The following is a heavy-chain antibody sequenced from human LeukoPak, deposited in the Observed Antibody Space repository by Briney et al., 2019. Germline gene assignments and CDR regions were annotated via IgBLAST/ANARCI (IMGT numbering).Heavy chain of an antibody. CDR1: GYTFTGHY. Sequence: ASVKVSCKASGYTFTGHYMHWVRQAPGQGLEWMGWIDAKSGGTNYAQKLQGRVTMTTDTSTSTAYMELRSLRSDDTAVYYCARDLGYYYDSSGYHFDYWGQGTLVTVSS. CDR3: ARDLGYYYDSSGYHFDY. V-gene: IGHV1-2*02. D-gene: IGHD3-22*01. J-gene: IGHJ4*02. CDR2: IDAKSGGT.